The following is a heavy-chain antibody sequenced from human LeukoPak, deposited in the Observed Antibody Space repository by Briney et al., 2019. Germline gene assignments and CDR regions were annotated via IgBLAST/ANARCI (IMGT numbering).Heavy chain of an antibody. V-gene: IGHV4-34*01. CDR1: GGSFSGYY. J-gene: IGHJ4*02. Sequence: SETLSLTCAVYGGSFSGYYWSWIRQPPGKGLEWIGEINHSGSTNYNRSLKSRVTISVDTSKNQFSLKLSSVTAADTAVYYCARDGTVTATGVDYWGQGTLVTVSS. CDR3: ARDGTVTATGVDY. D-gene: IGHD4-17*01. CDR2: INHSGST.